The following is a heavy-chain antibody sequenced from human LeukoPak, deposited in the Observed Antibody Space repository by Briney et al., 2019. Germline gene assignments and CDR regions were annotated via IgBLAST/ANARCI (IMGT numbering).Heavy chain of an antibody. CDR2: IYHSGGT. D-gene: IGHD2-2*02. CDR1: GYSISSGYY. V-gene: IGHV4-38-2*01. Sequence: SETLCLTCAVSGYSISSGYYWGWIRQPPGKGLEWIGSIYHSGGTYYNPSLKSRVTISVDTSKNQFSLKLSSVTAADTAVYYCARVVGVPAAIYTVFDYWGQGTLVTVSS. J-gene: IGHJ4*02. CDR3: ARVVGVPAAIYTVFDY.